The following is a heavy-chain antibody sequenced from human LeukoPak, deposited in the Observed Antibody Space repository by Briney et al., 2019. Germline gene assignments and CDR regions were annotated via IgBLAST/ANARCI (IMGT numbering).Heavy chain of an antibody. Sequence: GGSLRLSCAAPGFTFSSYWMHWVRQAPGKGLVWVSRIYIDGSSTSYADSVKGRFTISRDNAKNTLYLQMNSLRDEDTAVYYCARGLDGSFDYWGLGTLVTVSS. J-gene: IGHJ4*02. CDR2: IYIDGSST. CDR1: GFTFSSYW. D-gene: IGHD1-14*01. V-gene: IGHV3-74*01. CDR3: ARGLDGSFDY.